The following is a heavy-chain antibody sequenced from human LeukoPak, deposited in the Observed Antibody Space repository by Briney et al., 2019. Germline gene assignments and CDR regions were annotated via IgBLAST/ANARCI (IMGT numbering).Heavy chain of an antibody. J-gene: IGHJ4*02. CDR1: GFIFSNYW. Sequence: GGSLSLSCAASGFIFSNYWMSWLRPAPGKGLEWESNIRQEGIKTHYVDSVDGRFIISRDNAQHSVYLQMTSLRVEDTAVYYCATDTGHGYFESWGQGTLVTVS. CDR3: ATDTGHGYFES. D-gene: IGHD4-17*01. V-gene: IGHV3-7*01. CDR2: IRQEGIKT.